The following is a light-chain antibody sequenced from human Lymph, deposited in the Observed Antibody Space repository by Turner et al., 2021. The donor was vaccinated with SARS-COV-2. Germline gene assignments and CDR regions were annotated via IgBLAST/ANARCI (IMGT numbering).Light chain of an antibody. V-gene: IGKV1-39*01. J-gene: IGKJ4*01. CDR3: QQSFSSPLT. Sequence: DIQMTQSPSSLSASVGDRVTITCRASQSITRSLNWYHQTPGKAPKLLIYAASTLQNGVPAMFSGSGSGTDFTLTISSLQPEDFATYYCQQSFSSPLTFGGGTKVEI. CDR2: AAS. CDR1: QSITRS.